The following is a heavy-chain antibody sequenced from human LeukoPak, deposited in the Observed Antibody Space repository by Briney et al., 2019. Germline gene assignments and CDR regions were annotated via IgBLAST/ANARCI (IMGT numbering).Heavy chain of an antibody. Sequence: SETLSLTCTVSGGSISSSSYYWGWIRQPPGKGLEWIGSIYYSGSTYYNPSLKSRVTISVDTSKNQFSLKLSSVTAADTAVYYCARDRKQGPGWFDPWGQGTLVTVSS. CDR2: IYYSGST. J-gene: IGHJ5*02. CDR3: ARDRKQGPGWFDP. CDR1: GGSISSSSYY. V-gene: IGHV4-39*02.